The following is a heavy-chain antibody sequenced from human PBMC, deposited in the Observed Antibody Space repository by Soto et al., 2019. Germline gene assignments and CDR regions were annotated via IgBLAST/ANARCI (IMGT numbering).Heavy chain of an antibody. V-gene: IGHV3-11*05. CDR2: ISSSSSYT. D-gene: IGHD3-22*01. J-gene: IGHJ4*02. Sequence: PGGSLRLSCAASGFTFSDYYMSWIRQAPGKGLEWVSYISSSSSYTNYADSVKGRFTISRDNAKNSLYLQMNSLRAEDTAVYYFARDPYYYDSRGYSRAQGTLVTVSS. CDR1: GFTFSDYY. CDR3: ARDPYYYDSRGYS.